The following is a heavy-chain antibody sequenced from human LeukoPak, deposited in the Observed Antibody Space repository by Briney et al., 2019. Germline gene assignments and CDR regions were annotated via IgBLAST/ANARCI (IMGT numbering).Heavy chain of an antibody. D-gene: IGHD3-22*01. V-gene: IGHV3-23*01. Sequence: GGSLRLSCAASGFTFSSYAMSWVRQAPGKGLEWVSAISGSGGSTYYADSVKGRFTISRDNSKNTLHLQMNSLRAEDTAVYYCAKMFYDSSGYGPIDYWGQGTLVTVSS. CDR3: AKMFYDSSGYGPIDY. J-gene: IGHJ4*02. CDR1: GFTFSSYA. CDR2: ISGSGGST.